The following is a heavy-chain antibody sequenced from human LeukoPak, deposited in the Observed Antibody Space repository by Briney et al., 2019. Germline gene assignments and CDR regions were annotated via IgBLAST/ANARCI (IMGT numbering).Heavy chain of an antibody. CDR3: AKDKQLWLLRYFDY. CDR1: GFTFSSYG. CDR2: IWYDGSNK. V-gene: IGHV3-33*06. D-gene: IGHD5-18*01. J-gene: IGHJ4*02. Sequence: GRSLRLSCAASGFTFSSYGMHWVRQAPGKGLEWVAVIWYDGSNKYYADSVKGRFTISRDNSKNTLYLQMNSLRAEDTAVYYCAKDKQLWLLRYFDYWGQGTLVTVSS.